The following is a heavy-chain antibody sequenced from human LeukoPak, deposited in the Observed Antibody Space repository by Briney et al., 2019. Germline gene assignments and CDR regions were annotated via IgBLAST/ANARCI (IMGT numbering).Heavy chain of an antibody. D-gene: IGHD2-2*01. CDR3: ARAGCSSTSCYENWYYYYYYGMDV. J-gene: IGHJ6*02. CDR2: ISYDGSNK. Sequence: GGSLRLSCAASGFTFSSYAMHWVRQAPGKGLEWVAVISYDGSNKYYADSAKGRFTISRDNSKNTLYLQMNSLRAEDTAVYYCARAGCSSTSCYENWYYYYYYGMDVWGQGTTVTVSS. CDR1: GFTFSSYA. V-gene: IGHV3-30-3*01.